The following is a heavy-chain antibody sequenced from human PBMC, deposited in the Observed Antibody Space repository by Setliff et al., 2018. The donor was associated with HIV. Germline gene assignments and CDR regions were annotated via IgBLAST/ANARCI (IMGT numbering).Heavy chain of an antibody. V-gene: IGHV1-69*06. Sequence: SVKVSCKTSGGTSGGSSAINWVRQAPGQGLEWMGRVVPVFNTVNYAQLFQDRITISADKSTSTAYMELSNLRSNDKAVYYCARSGYFDSSAEFWGQGTLVTVSS. D-gene: IGHD3-9*01. CDR1: GGTSGGSSA. CDR2: VVPVFNTV. CDR3: ARSGYFDSSAEF. J-gene: IGHJ4*02.